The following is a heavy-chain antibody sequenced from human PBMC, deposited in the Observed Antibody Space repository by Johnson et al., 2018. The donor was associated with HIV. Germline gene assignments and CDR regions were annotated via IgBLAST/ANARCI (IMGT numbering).Heavy chain of an antibody. Sequence: VQVVESGGGLVKPGGSLRLSCAASAFTFSKYAMSWVRQAPGKGLEWVANIKQDGSEKYYVDSVKGRFTISRDNAKKSLYLQMNSLRAEDTALYYCAKGFYYDSNPYYYVPFDIWGQGTMVTVSS. CDR3: AKGFYYDSNPYYYVPFDI. CDR2: IKQDGSEK. CDR1: AFTFSKYA. D-gene: IGHD3-22*01. V-gene: IGHV3-7*01. J-gene: IGHJ3*02.